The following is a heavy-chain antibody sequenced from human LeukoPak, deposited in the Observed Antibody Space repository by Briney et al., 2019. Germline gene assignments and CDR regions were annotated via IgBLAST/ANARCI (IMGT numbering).Heavy chain of an antibody. CDR3: ASLGLLWFGDRRVDY. V-gene: IGHV4-4*02. Sequence: SGTLSLTCAVSGGSISSSNWWSWVRQPPGKGLEWIGEIYHSGSTNYNPPLKSRVTISVDKSKNQFSLKLSSVTAADTAVYYCASLGLLWFGDRRVDYWGQGTLVTVSS. CDR1: GGSISSSNW. CDR2: IYHSGST. J-gene: IGHJ4*02. D-gene: IGHD3-10*01.